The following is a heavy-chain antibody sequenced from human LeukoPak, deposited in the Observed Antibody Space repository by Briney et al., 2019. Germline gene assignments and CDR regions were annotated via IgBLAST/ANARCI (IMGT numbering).Heavy chain of an antibody. CDR2: ISSNGGIT. CDR3: VKGRAVPGRFDY. CDR1: GFTFSSYP. V-gene: IGHV3-64D*06. J-gene: IGHJ4*02. D-gene: IGHD6-13*01. Sequence: GGSLRLSCSASGFTFSSYPMHWVRQAQGRGLEYVSYISSNGGITYYADSVKGRFTISRDNSKSMVYLQMSSLRTEDTAVYYCVKGRAVPGRFDYWGQGTLVTVSS.